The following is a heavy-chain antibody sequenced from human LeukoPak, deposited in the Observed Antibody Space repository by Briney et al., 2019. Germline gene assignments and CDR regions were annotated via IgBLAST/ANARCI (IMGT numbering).Heavy chain of an antibody. Sequence: PSETLSLTCAVSGGSISSSNWWSWVRQPPGKGLEWIGEIYHSGSTNYNPSLKSRVTISVDKPKNQFSLKLSSVTAADTAVYYCARGASWGANDAFDIWGQGTMVTVSS. V-gene: IGHV4-4*02. CDR3: ARGASWGANDAFDI. CDR1: GGSISSSNW. CDR2: IYHSGST. D-gene: IGHD3-16*01. J-gene: IGHJ3*02.